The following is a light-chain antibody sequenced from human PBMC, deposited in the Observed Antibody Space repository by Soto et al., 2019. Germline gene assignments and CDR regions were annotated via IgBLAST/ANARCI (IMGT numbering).Light chain of an antibody. CDR1: SSDIGGYDY. CDR2: GVT. V-gene: IGLV2-14*01. J-gene: IGLJ1*01. CDR3: TSYTSSSTHV. Sequence: QAVVTQPASVSGSPGQSITISCTGTSSDIGGYDYVSWYQHHPGKAPKFIIYGVTNRPSGVSHRFSGSKSANTASLTISGLQAEDEADYYCTSYTSSSTHVFGTGTKVTVL.